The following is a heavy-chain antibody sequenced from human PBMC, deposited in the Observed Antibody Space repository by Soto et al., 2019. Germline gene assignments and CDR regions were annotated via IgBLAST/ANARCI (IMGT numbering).Heavy chain of an antibody. J-gene: IGHJ4*02. D-gene: IGHD3-22*01. CDR3: ARYDSPKGYFDY. CDR1: GGSISSSSYY. CDR2: IYYSGST. Sequence: PSETLSLTCTVSGGSISSSSYYWSWIRQPPGKGLEWIGYIYYSGSTNYNPSLKSRVTISVDTSKNQFSLKLSSVTAADTAVYYCARYDSPKGYFDYWGQGTLVTVSS. V-gene: IGHV4-61*01.